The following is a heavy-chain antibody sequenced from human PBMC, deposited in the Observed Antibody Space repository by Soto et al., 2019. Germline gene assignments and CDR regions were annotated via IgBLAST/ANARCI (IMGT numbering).Heavy chain of an antibody. Sequence: QVQLVQSGAELVKPGASVTVSCKISGYVFTHYYMHWVRQAPGQGLEWMGIINPDGGSTAYARKFQGRFTMTTDTSTNTVHLDLRSLRSDDTAVYYCARGHVDMSDFWSGHADHWGQGTLVTVSS. V-gene: IGHV1-46*03. J-gene: IGHJ5*02. D-gene: IGHD3-3*01. CDR1: GYVFTHYY. CDR3: ARGHVDMSDFWSGHADH. CDR2: INPDGGST.